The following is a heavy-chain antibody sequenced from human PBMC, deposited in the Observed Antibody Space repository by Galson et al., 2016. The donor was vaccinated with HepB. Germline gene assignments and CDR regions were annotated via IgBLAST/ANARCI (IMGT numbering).Heavy chain of an antibody. Sequence: SLRLSCAASGFTFSTFAMTWVRQAPGTGLEWVSTINGGGGKTHHADSVKGRFTISRDNAKNTLYLEMNSLRAEDTAIYYCATEYVLRSLESSSDYFYGLDFRGQGTTVTVSS. CDR2: INGGGGKT. CDR1: GFTFSTFA. CDR3: ATEYVLRSLESSSDYFYGLDF. D-gene: IGHD3-3*01. V-gene: IGHV3-23*01. J-gene: IGHJ6*02.